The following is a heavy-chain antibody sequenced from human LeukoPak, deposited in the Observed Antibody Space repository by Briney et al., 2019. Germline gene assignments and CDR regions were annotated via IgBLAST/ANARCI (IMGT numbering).Heavy chain of an antibody. D-gene: IGHD2-21*02. Sequence: GGSLRLSCAASGFTFSSYAMSWVRQAPGKGLEYVSAISSNGGSTYYADSVKGRFTISRDNSKNTLYLQMSSLRAEDTAVYYCVTASCGGDCYSFDYWGQGTLVTVSS. V-gene: IGHV3-64D*09. CDR1: GFTFSSYA. CDR2: ISSNGGST. CDR3: VTASCGGDCYSFDY. J-gene: IGHJ4*02.